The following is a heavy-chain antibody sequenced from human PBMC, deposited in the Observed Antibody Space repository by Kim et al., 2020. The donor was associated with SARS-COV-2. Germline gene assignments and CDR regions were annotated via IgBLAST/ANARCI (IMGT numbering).Heavy chain of an antibody. V-gene: IGHV3-74*01. CDR2: INSDGSST. Sequence: GGSLRLSCAASGFTFSSYWMHWVRQAPGKGLVWVSCINSDGSSTSYADSVKGRFTISRDNAKNTLYLQMNSLRAEDTAVYYCARVWGYGYDYWGQGTLVTVSS. D-gene: IGHD5-18*01. CDR3: ARVWGYGYDY. J-gene: IGHJ4*02. CDR1: GFTFSSYW.